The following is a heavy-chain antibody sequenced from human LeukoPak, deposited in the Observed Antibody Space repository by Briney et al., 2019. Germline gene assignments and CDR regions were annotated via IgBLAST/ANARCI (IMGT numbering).Heavy chain of an antibody. CDR3: ARVLGYGSGSYYNGTTGWFDP. CDR2: INPNSGGT. V-gene: IGHV1-2*02. D-gene: IGHD3-10*01. J-gene: IGHJ5*02. CDR1: GYTFTGHY. Sequence: GASVKVSCKASGYTFTGHYMHWVRQAPGQGLEWMGWINPNSGGTNYAQKFQGRVTMTRDTSISTAYMELSRLRSDDTAVYYCARVLGYGSGSYYNGTTGWFDPWGQGTLVTVSS.